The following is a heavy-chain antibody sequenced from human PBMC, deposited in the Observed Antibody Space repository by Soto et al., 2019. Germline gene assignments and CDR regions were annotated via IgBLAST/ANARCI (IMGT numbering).Heavy chain of an antibody. J-gene: IGHJ6*02. CDR1: GFTFSSYG. CDR3: ARDWEAMDS. V-gene: IGHV3-33*01. CDR2: IWFDGRKT. Sequence: QVQLVESGGGVVQPGRSLRLSCVASGFTFSSYGMHWVRQAPDKGLEWVAVIWFDGRKTYYADSVKGRFTISRDNSKKTLYLQMNSLRVEETAVYHCARDWEAMDSWGQGTTVTVSS. D-gene: IGHD1-26*01.